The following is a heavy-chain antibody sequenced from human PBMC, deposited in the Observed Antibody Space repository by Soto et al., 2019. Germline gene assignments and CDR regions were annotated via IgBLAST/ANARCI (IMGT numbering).Heavy chain of an antibody. CDR1: GFTVSSFG. CDR3: VKDMGQAAVGIRYPYGLDV. J-gene: IGHJ6*02. CDR2: LSSNGIGT. V-gene: IGHV3-64D*06. Sequence: PGESLKISCSGSGFTVSSFGMHWVRQAPRKGLEHVSTLSSNGIGTYYADSVKGRFTFSRDTSKNTLYLQMSSLRTEDTAVYYCVKDMGQAAVGIRYPYGLDVWGLGTTVTVSS. D-gene: IGHD6-13*01.